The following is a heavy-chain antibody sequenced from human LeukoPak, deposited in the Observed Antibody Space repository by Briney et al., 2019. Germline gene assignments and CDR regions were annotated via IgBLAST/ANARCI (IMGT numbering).Heavy chain of an antibody. J-gene: IGHJ6*03. V-gene: IGHV4-59*01. Sequence: SETLSLTCTVSGGSISSYYWSWIRQPPGKGLEWIGYIYYSGSTNYNPSLKSRVTISVDTSKNQFSLKLSSVTAADTAVYYCAGVVLVTTSYYYYYYMDVWGKGTTVTISS. CDR1: GGSISSYY. CDR2: IYYSGST. CDR3: AGVVLVTTSYYYYYYMDV. D-gene: IGHD3-22*01.